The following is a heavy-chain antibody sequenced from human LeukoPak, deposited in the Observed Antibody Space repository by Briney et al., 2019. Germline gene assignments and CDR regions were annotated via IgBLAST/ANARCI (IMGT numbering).Heavy chain of an antibody. CDR2: IIPIFGTA. D-gene: IGHD3-10*01. CDR1: GGIFSSYA. J-gene: IGHJ4*02. Sequence: VASVKVSCKASGGIFSSYAISWVRQAPGQGLEWMGGIIPIFGTANYAQKFQGRVTITADESTSTAYMELSSLRSEDTAVYYCARDLAGNYFDYWGQGTLVTVSS. CDR3: ARDLAGNYFDY. V-gene: IGHV1-69*01.